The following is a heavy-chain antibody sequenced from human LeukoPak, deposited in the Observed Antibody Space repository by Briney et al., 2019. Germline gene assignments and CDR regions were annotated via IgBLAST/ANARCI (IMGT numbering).Heavy chain of an antibody. Sequence: GGSLRLSCAASGFTFTTYYMTWVRQAPGKGLEWVANINQDGSQKFSVDSVKGRFTISRDNAKNSLSLQMNSLRVEDTAVYYCARDWFDGDYDRFDYWGQGTLVTVSS. D-gene: IGHD4-17*01. CDR2: INQDGSQK. CDR1: GFTFTTYY. V-gene: IGHV3-7*03. J-gene: IGHJ4*02. CDR3: ARDWFDGDYDRFDY.